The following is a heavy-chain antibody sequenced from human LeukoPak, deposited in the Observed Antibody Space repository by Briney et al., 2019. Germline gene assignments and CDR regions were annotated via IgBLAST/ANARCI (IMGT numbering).Heavy chain of an antibody. CDR3: AREGYSSGWQVGVGYYYYYGMDV. CDR1: GGTFSSYA. Sequence: SVKVSCKASGGTFSSYAISWVRQAPGQGLEWKGGIIPIFGTANYAQKFQGRVTITADESTSTAYMELSSLRSEDTAVYYCAREGYSSGWQVGVGYYYYYGMDVWGQGTTVTVSS. CDR2: IIPIFGTA. V-gene: IGHV1-69*13. D-gene: IGHD6-19*01. J-gene: IGHJ6*02.